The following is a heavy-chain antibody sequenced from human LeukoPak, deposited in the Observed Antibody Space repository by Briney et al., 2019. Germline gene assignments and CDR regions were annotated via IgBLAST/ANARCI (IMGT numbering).Heavy chain of an antibody. Sequence: GGSLRLSCAASGFTISSYAMNWVRQAPGKGLEWVSSITRSSSYIYYADSVKGRFTISRDNSKNTLYLQMNSLRAEDTAVYYCARVSCTGGSCKPYSYYDMDVWGQGTTVTVSS. CDR3: ARVSCTGGSCKPYSYYDMDV. J-gene: IGHJ6*02. CDR2: ITRSSSYI. CDR1: GFTISSYA. D-gene: IGHD2-15*01. V-gene: IGHV3-21*01.